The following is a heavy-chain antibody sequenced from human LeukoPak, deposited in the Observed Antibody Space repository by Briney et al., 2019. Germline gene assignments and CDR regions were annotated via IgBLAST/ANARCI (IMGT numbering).Heavy chain of an antibody. CDR3: AAWRGSSWFDY. D-gene: IGHD6-13*01. Sequence: GRSLRLSCAVSGFPVSSNHIGWVRQAPGKWLEWVSGIFGGGKTSYAGSVQGRVTLSRDNSKNTLYLQMTRLRVEDTAVYYCAAWRGSSWFDYWGQGTLVTVSS. CDR2: IFGGGKT. J-gene: IGHJ4*02. V-gene: IGHV3-53*01. CDR1: GFPVSSNH.